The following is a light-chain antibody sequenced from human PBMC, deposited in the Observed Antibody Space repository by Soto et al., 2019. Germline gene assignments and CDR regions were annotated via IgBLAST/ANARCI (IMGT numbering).Light chain of an antibody. Sequence: DIQMTPSPSFVSASVGDRVTITCRASQGIYNWLAWFQQKPGKAPILLIYVSATVQSGVPSRFSASGSGTDFTLTISSLQPEDFATYYCQQANSFPLTFGGGTKVEIK. J-gene: IGKJ4*01. CDR3: QQANSFPLT. CDR1: QGIYNW. V-gene: IGKV1-12*01. CDR2: VSA.